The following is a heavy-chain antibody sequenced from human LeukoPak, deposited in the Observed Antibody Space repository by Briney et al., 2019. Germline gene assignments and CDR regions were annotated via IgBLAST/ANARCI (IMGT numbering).Heavy chain of an antibody. CDR1: FTFSXXA. V-gene: IGHV3-30-3*01. D-gene: IGHD2-15*01. J-gene: IGHJ4*02. Sequence: FTFSXXAMHWVRQXPGKGLEWVAVISYDGSNKYYADSVKGRFTISRDNSKNTLYLQMNSLRAEDTAVYYCARGVAAASYWGQGTLVTVSS. CDR3: ARGVAAASY. CDR2: ISYDGSNK.